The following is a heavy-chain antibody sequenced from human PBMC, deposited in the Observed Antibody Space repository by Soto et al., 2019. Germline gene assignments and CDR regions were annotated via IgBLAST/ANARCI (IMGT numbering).Heavy chain of an antibody. D-gene: IGHD4-17*01. V-gene: IGHV1-46*04. CDR1: VYTLTSYY. Sequence: GPSVKLSSKASVYTLTSYYMHWLRQAPGQGLDWMGLINPTNGGTTYAQKLQGRVTMTRDTSTSTVYMELSSLRSEDTAVFYCAISTETSGAFDIWGQGTTVTVSS. CDR3: AISTETSGAFDI. CDR2: INPTNGGT. J-gene: IGHJ3*02.